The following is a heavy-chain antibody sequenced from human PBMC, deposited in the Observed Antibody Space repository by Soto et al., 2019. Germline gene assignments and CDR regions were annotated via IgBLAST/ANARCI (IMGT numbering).Heavy chain of an antibody. CDR1: VYTFTIYV. Sequence: ASVKVSCKASVYTFTIYVISWLRLAPGQGLEWMGWISAYNGNTNYAQKLQGRVTMTTDTSTSTAYMELRSLRSDDTAVYYCARAIDYGDYAFDYWGQGTLVTVSS. CDR2: ISAYNGNT. V-gene: IGHV1-18*01. D-gene: IGHD4-17*01. J-gene: IGHJ4*02. CDR3: ARAIDYGDYAFDY.